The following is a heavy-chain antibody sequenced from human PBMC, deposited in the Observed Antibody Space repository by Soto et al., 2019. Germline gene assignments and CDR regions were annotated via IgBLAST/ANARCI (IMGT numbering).Heavy chain of an antibody. CDR2: IIGGSGNT. J-gene: IGHJ4*02. Sequence: QVQFVQSGAEVKKPGASVKLSCKASGDTFGSNAIHWVRQAAGQRLEWMGWIIGGSGNTKYSRNFQGRVTITWDTSASTVYMELTSLRSDDTAVYFCARGSGSFFPFFDSWGQGTLVTVSS. V-gene: IGHV1-3*01. CDR1: GDTFGSNA. D-gene: IGHD1-26*01. CDR3: ARGSGSFFPFFDS.